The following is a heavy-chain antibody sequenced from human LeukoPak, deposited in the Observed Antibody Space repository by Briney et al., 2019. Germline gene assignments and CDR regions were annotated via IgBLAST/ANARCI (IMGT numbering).Heavy chain of an antibody. Sequence: ASVKVSCKASGYTFTSYYMHWVRQAPGQGLEWMGIINPSGGSTSYAQKFQGRVTMTRDTSTSTVYMELSSLRSEDTAVYYCARVPYDSSGYYYQFDYWGQGTLVTVSS. V-gene: IGHV1-46*01. J-gene: IGHJ4*02. CDR1: GYTFTSYY. CDR2: INPSGGST. CDR3: ARVPYDSSGYYYQFDY. D-gene: IGHD3-22*01.